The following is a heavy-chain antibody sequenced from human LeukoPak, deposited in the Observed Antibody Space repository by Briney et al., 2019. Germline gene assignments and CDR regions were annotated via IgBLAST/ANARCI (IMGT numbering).Heavy chain of an antibody. CDR2: IYYSGST. CDR3: AMAGGSGTYYVDY. J-gene: IGHJ4*02. Sequence: PSETLSLTCTVSGGSISSYYWSWIRQPPGKGLEWIGYIYYSGSTNYNPSLKSRVTISVDTSKNQFSLKLSSVTAADTAVYFRAMAGGSGTYYVDYWGQGTLVTVPA. D-gene: IGHD3-10*01. CDR1: GGSISSYY. V-gene: IGHV4-59*01.